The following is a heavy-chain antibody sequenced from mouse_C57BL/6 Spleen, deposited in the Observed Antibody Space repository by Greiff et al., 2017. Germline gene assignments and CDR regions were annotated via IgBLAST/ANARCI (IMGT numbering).Heavy chain of an antibody. D-gene: IGHD4-1*01. Sequence: QVQLQQPGAELVKPGASVKLSCKASGYTFTSYWMHWVKQRPGQGLEWIGMIHPNSGSTNYNEKFKSKATLTVDKSSSTAYMQLSSLTSEDSAVYYCARKLGRDAMDYWGQGTSGTVSS. J-gene: IGHJ4*01. CDR2: IHPNSGST. CDR1: GYTFTSYW. CDR3: ARKLGRDAMDY. V-gene: IGHV1-64*01.